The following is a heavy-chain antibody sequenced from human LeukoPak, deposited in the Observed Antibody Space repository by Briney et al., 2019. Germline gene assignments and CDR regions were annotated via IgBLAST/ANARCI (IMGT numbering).Heavy chain of an antibody. V-gene: IGHV1-69*04. D-gene: IGHD6-13*01. Sequence: SVKVSCKASGGTFSSSAISWVRQAPGQGLEWMGRIIPILGIANYAQKFQGRVTITADKSTSTAYMELSSLRSEDTAVYYCAKIAAAGTYYYYFYGMDVWGQGTTVTVSS. CDR2: IIPILGIA. CDR3: AKIAAAGTYYYYFYGMDV. CDR1: GGTFSSSA. J-gene: IGHJ6*02.